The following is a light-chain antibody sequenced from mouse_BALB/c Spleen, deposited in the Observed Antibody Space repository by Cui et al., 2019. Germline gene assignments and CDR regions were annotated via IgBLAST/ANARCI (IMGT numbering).Light chain of an antibody. CDR1: TEIDDD. V-gene: IGKV17-121*01. CDR3: LQSDNLPYT. Sequence: ETTVTPSPASLSMAIGEKITIRCITSTEIDDDMNWYQQKPGEPPKLLISEGNTLRPGVPSRFSSSGYGTDFVFTIENMLSEDVAGYYCLQSDNLPYTFGGGTKLEIK. CDR2: EGN. J-gene: IGKJ2*01.